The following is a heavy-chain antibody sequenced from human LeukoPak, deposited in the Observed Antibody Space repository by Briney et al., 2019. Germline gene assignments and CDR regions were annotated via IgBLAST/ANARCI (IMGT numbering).Heavy chain of an antibody. Sequence: SQTLSLTCAVSGGSISSGGYSWSWIRQPPGKGLEWIGYIYHSGSTYYNPSLKSRVTISVDRSKNQFSLKLSSVTAADTAVYYCAGVGFSGYLDHWGQGTLVTASS. D-gene: IGHD6-19*01. CDR2: IYHSGST. J-gene: IGHJ4*02. CDR1: GGSISSGGYS. V-gene: IGHV4-30-2*01. CDR3: AGVGFSGYLDH.